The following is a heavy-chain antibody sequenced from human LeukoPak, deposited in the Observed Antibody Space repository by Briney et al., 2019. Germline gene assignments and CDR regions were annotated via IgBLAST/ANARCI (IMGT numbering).Heavy chain of an antibody. CDR3: ARGLRFRDGYNY. V-gene: IGHV4-59*12. D-gene: IGHD5-24*01. J-gene: IGHJ4*02. Sequence: SETLSLTCTVSGGSISSYYWSWIRQPPGKGLEWIGYIYYSGSTNYNPSLKSRVTISVDTSKNQFSLKLSSVTAADTAVYYCARGLRFRDGYNYWGQGTLVTVSS. CDR2: IYYSGST. CDR1: GGSISSYY.